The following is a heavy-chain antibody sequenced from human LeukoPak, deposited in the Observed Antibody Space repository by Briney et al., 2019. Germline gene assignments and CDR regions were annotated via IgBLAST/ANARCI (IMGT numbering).Heavy chain of an antibody. J-gene: IGHJ4*02. CDR3: ARSGHCSGSACYSEGIDF. CDR1: GXXFIXSG. CDR2: XXGYNGDT. Sequence: SGXXFIXSGXXWVRQXPXQXLEXXXXXXGYNGDTAYAQMFQGRFFMTIDASTSTSSMELSGLRSDDTAVYYCARSGHCSGSACYSEGIDFWGQGTLVTVSS. D-gene: IGHD2-21*01. V-gene: IGHV1-18*01.